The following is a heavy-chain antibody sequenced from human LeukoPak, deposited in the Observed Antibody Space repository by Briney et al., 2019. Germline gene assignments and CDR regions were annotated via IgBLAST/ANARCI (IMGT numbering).Heavy chain of an antibody. CDR3: ARQVAVSTNWFAP. V-gene: IGHV5-51*01. D-gene: IGHD6-19*01. CDR2: IYPGDSDT. Sequence: GESLKISXKGSGYSFTSYWIGWVRQMPGKGLEWMGIIYPGDSDTRYSPSFQGQVTISADKSISTAYLQWSSLKASDTAMYYCARQVAVSTNWFAPWGQGTLVTVSS. CDR1: GYSFTSYW. J-gene: IGHJ5*02.